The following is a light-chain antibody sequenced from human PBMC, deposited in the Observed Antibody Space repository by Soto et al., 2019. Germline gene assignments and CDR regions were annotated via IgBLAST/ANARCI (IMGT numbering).Light chain of an antibody. Sequence: DIQMTQSPSFVSASVGDRVTITCRASQGISRWLAWYQHRPGKAPELLIYGASSLQSGVPSRFSGSGSGTDFTLTISSLQSEDFATYYCQQPNSFPLTFGQGTRLEIK. V-gene: IGKV1-12*01. J-gene: IGKJ5*01. CDR2: GAS. CDR3: QQPNSFPLT. CDR1: QGISRW.